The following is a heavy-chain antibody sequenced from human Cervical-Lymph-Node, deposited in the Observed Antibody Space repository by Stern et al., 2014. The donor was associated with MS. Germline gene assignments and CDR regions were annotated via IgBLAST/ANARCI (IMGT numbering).Heavy chain of an antibody. CDR2: ISPQSGKT. J-gene: IGHJ4*02. CDR3: ARNTVY. D-gene: IGHD4-17*01. CDR1: GYTLTNYD. Sequence: VQLVESGAEVKKPGASVQVSCTVSGYTLTNYDLNWVRQAPGQGLEWMGWISPQSGKTSYAPRFQGRVNMTRDTSRSIAYMELSSLGYDDTAVYYCARNTVYWGQGTLVTVSS. V-gene: IGHV1-8*01.